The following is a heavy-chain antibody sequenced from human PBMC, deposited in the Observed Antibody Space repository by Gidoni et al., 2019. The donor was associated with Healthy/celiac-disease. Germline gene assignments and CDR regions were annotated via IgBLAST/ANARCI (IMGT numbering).Heavy chain of an antibody. CDR3: ARNMKRITMVRGTYYFDY. CDR1: GYTFTGYY. J-gene: IGHJ4*02. CDR2: INPNSGGT. D-gene: IGHD3-10*01. V-gene: IGHV1-2*02. Sequence: QVQLVQSGAEVKKPGASVKVSCKASGYTFTGYYMHWVRQAPGQGLEWMGWINPNSGGTNYAQKFQGRVTMTRDTSISTAYMELSRLRSDDTAVYYCARNMKRITMVRGTYYFDYWGQGTLVTVSS.